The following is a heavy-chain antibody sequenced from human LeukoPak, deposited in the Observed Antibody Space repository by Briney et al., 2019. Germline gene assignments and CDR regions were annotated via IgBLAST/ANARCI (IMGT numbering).Heavy chain of an antibody. D-gene: IGHD1-1*01. CDR2: ISAYNGNT. J-gene: IGHJ4*02. Sequence: ASVRVSCKASGYTFASYGISWVRQAPGQGLEWMGWISAYNGNTNYAQKLQGRVTMTTDTSTSTAYMELRSLRSDDTAVYYCARSWNDGGYFDYWGQGTLVTVSS. CDR1: GYTFASYG. CDR3: ARSWNDGGYFDY. V-gene: IGHV1-18*01.